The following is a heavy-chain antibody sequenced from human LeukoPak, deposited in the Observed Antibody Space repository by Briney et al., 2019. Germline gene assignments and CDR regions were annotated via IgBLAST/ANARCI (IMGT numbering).Heavy chain of an antibody. Sequence: TGGSLRLSCAASGFTFSDYYMNWIRQAPGKGLEWVSYISGSGSIISYADSVKGRLTISRDNAKNSLYLQMNSLRAEDTAVYYCAREPYYVWGSYRLYYFDYWGQGTLVTVSS. V-gene: IGHV3-11*04. CDR1: GFTFSDYY. CDR2: ISGSGSII. J-gene: IGHJ4*02. D-gene: IGHD3-16*02. CDR3: AREPYYVWGSYRLYYFDY.